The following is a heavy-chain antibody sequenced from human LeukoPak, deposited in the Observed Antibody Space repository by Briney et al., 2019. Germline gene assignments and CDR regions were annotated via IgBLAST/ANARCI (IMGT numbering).Heavy chain of an antibody. CDR3: ARDEGCSSTSCYFLGHPGYNWFDP. V-gene: IGHV1-69*13. CDR2: IIPIFGTA. D-gene: IGHD2-2*01. Sequence: GASVKVSCKASGYTFTSYDINWVRQATGQGLEWMGGIIPIFGTANYAQKFQGRVTITADESTSTAYMELSSLRSEATAVYYCARDEGCSSTSCYFLGHPGYNWFDPWGQGTLVTVSS. J-gene: IGHJ5*02. CDR1: GYTFTSYD.